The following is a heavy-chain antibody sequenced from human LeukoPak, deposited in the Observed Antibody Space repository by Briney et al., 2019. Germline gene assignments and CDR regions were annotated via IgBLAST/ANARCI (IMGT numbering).Heavy chain of an antibody. CDR3: ARRRPTMIVVVITRKGGFDP. Sequence: SETLSLTCTVSGGSISSYYWSWIRQPAGKGLEWIGRIYTSGSTNYNPSLKSRVTMSVDTSKNQFSLKLSSVTAADTAVYYCARRRPTMIVVVITRKGGFDPWGQGTLVTVSS. CDR2: IYTSGST. V-gene: IGHV4-4*07. CDR1: GGSISSYY. D-gene: IGHD3-22*01. J-gene: IGHJ5*02.